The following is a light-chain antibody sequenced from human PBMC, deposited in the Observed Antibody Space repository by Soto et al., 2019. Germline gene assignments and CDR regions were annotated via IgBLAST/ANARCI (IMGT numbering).Light chain of an antibody. J-gene: IGKJ2*01. CDR2: GAS. CDR1: QIISSTY. V-gene: IGKV3-20*01. Sequence: DIVLTQSPGTLSLSPGERATLSCRASQIISSTYLGWYQQKPGQAPRLLIYGASSRATGIPDRFSGSGSGTDFTLTISRLESEDFAVYSCQHYGTSLYTFGQGTKLEIK. CDR3: QHYGTSLYT.